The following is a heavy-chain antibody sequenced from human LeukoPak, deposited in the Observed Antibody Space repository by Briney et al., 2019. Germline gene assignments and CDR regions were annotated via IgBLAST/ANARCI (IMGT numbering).Heavy chain of an antibody. Sequence: ASVKVSCKASGYTFTGYYMHWVRQAPGQGLEWMGWINPNSGGTNYAQKFQGRVTMTRDTSISTAYMELSRLRSDDTAVYYCARGRGYSGYDPLRPLDYWGQGTLVTVSS. D-gene: IGHD5-12*01. CDR2: INPNSGGT. CDR1: GYTFTGYY. J-gene: IGHJ4*02. V-gene: IGHV1-2*02. CDR3: ARGRGYSGYDPLRPLDY.